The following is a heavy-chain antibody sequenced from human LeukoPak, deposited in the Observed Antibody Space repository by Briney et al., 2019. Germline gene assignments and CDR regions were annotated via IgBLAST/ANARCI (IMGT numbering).Heavy chain of an antibody. CDR3: AKDTGGYCSSTSCSRGAFDI. D-gene: IGHD2-2*01. CDR1: GFTFDDYA. V-gene: IGHV3-9*03. Sequence: PGGSLRLSCAASGFTFDDYAMHWVRHAPGKGLEWVSGISWNSGSIGYADSVKGRFTISRDIAKNSLYLQMNSLRAEDMALYYCAKDTGGYCSSTSCSRGAFDIWGQGTMVTVSS. J-gene: IGHJ3*02. CDR2: ISWNSGSI.